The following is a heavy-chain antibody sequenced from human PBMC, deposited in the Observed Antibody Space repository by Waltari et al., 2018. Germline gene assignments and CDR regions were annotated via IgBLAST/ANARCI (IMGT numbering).Heavy chain of an antibody. Sequence: EVSLVGSVGDLAEPGGLLRQSVAVSGFGLILIGCSWVRQVPGKGLEWVADINESGSKKYYVDSVKGRFTISRDNAKNSVDLQMNSLRVEDTAVYYCARDDNINGASDAFDIWGQGTMVTVSS. CDR3: ARDDNINGASDAFDI. CDR2: INESGSKK. V-gene: IGHV3-7*01. J-gene: IGHJ3*02. D-gene: IGHD2-8*01. CDR1: GFGLILIG.